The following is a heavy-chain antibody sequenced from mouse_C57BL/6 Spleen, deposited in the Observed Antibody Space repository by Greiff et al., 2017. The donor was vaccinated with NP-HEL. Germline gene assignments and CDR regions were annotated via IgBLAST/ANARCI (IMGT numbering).Heavy chain of an antibody. Sequence: EVQLQQSGPELVKPGASVKISCKASGYTFTDYYMNWVKQSHGKSLEWIGDINPNNGGTSYNQKFKGKATLTVDKSSSTAYMELRSLTSADSAVYYCARAYYSYAMDYWGQGTSVTVSS. V-gene: IGHV1-26*01. CDR2: INPNNGGT. D-gene: IGHD1-1*01. CDR1: GYTFTDYY. CDR3: ARAYYSYAMDY. J-gene: IGHJ4*01.